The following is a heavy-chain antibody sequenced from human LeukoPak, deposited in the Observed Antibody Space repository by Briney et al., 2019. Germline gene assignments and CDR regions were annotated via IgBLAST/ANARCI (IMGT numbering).Heavy chain of an antibody. CDR2: IYHSGRT. J-gene: IGHJ2*01. CDR1: GYSITSGYY. Sequence: SETLSLTCTVSGYSITSGYYWGWIRQTPGKGLEWFGSIYHSGRTYYSPSLKSRVTISVETSKNQFSLKLSSVTAADTAVYYCARTDSNWYFDLWGRGTLVTVSS. V-gene: IGHV4-38-2*02. D-gene: IGHD3-22*01. CDR3: ARTDSNWYFDL.